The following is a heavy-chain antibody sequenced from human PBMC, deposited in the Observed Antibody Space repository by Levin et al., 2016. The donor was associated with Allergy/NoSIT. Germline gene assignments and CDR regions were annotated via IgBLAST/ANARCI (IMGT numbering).Heavy chain of an antibody. CDR2: IVPILRTP. V-gene: IGHV1-69*13. D-gene: IGHD3-16*02. Sequence: SVKVSCKASGGAFGTYAICWVRQAPGQGLEWMGGIVPILRTPNYAQKWRGRLTITADDSTSTAYMELSNLRSEDTAVYYCARAGSYNWLDPWGQGTLVTVSS. J-gene: IGHJ5*02. CDR3: ARAGSYNWLDP. CDR1: GGAFGTYA.